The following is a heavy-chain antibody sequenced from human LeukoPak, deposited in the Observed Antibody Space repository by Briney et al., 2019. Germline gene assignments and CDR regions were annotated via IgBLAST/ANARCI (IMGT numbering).Heavy chain of an antibody. D-gene: IGHD4-11*01. CDR3: ARGKGLHLFDY. CDR2: IYYSGST. J-gene: IGHJ4*02. Sequence: PSETLSLTCTVSGGSISSGGYYWRWIRQHPGKGLEWIGYIYYSGSTYYNPSLKSRVTISVDTSKNQFSLKLSSVTAADTAVYYCARGKGLHLFDYWGQGTLVTVSS. CDR1: GGSISSGGYY. V-gene: IGHV4-31*03.